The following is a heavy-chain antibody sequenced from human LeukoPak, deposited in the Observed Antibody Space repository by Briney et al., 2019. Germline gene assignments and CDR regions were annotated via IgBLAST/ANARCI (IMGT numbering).Heavy chain of an antibody. D-gene: IGHD3-3*01. CDR2: IDPNSGGT. V-gene: IGHV1-2*02. CDR3: ARGGNIWSGSRPYFDY. Sequence: ASVKVSCKASGYTFTGYYMHWVRQAPGQGLEWRGWIDPNSGGTNYAQKFQGRVIMTRDTSISTAYMELSRLRSDDTAVYYCARGGNIWSGSRPYFDYWGQGTLVTVSS. J-gene: IGHJ4*02. CDR1: GYTFTGYY.